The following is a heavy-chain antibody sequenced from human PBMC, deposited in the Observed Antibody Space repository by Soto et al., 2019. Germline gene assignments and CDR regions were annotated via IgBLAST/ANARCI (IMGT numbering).Heavy chain of an antibody. Sequence: ASETLSLTCTVSGGSISSSSYYWGWIRQPPGKGLEWIGSINHSGSTYYNPSLKSRVTISVDTSKNQFSLKLSSVTAADTAVYYCARGRGRSDVVYYYYGMDVWGQGTTVTVSS. CDR3: ARGRGRSDVVYYYYGMDV. CDR1: GGSISSSSYY. CDR2: INHSGST. D-gene: IGHD2-15*01. J-gene: IGHJ6*02. V-gene: IGHV4-39*01.